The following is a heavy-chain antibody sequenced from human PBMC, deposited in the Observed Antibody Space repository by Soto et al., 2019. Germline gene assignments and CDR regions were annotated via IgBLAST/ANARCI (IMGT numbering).Heavy chain of an antibody. CDR3: ARDFGCGGDCYSDYYYGMDV. CDR1: GYTFTGYY. CDR2: INPNSGGT. Sequence: ASVKVSCKASGYTFTGYYMHLVRPAPVRGLEWMGWINPNSGGTNYAQKFQGWVTMTRDTSISTAYMELSRLRSDDTAVYYCARDFGCGGDCYSDYYYGMDVWGQGTTVTVSS. J-gene: IGHJ6*02. V-gene: IGHV1-2*04. D-gene: IGHD2-21*02.